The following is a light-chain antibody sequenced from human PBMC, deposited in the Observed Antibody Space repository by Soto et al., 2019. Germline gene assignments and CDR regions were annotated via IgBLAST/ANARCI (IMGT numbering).Light chain of an antibody. CDR3: VLYMGSGIWV. CDR2: STN. CDR1: SGSVSTSYY. Sequence: QTVVTQEPSFSVSPEGTVTLTCGLSSGSVSTSYYPSWYQQTPGQAPRTLIYSTNTRSSGVPDRFSGSILGNKAALTITGAQADDESDYYCVLYMGSGIWVFGGGTKVTVL. J-gene: IGLJ3*02. V-gene: IGLV8-61*01.